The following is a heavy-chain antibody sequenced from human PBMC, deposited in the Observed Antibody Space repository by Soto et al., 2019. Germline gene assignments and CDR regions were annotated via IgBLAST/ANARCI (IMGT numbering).Heavy chain of an antibody. CDR3: TRDVSSRYFDL. CDR1: GFTFRNYG. J-gene: IGHJ2*01. Sequence: QVQLVDSGGGVVQPGRSLRLSCAASGFTFRNYGMHWVRQAPGKGLEWVAVIWYDGSNKYYADSVKGRFTISRDNSKSTLHLQMNSLRAEDTAVYYCTRDVSSRYFDLWGRGSLVTVSS. V-gene: IGHV3-33*01. CDR2: IWYDGSNK.